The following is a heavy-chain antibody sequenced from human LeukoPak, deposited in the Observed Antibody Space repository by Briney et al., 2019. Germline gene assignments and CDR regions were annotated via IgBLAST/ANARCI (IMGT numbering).Heavy chain of an antibody. CDR1: GYTFTSYG. D-gene: IGHD4-4*01. V-gene: IGHV1-18*01. CDR2: ISAYNGNT. J-gene: IGHJ6*02. CDR3: ARERYSNYVYYYYGMDV. Sequence: ASVKVSCKASGYTFTSYGISWVRQAPGQGLEWMGWISAYNGNTNYAQKLQGRVTMTTDTSTSTAYMGLRSLRSDDTAVYYCARERYSNYVYYYYGMDVWGQGTTVTVSS.